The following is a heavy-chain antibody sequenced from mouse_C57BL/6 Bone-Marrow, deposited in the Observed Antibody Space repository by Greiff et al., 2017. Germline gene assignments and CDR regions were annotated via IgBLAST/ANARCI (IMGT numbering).Heavy chain of an antibody. CDR3: ARCPLKSNYVYAMDD. V-gene: IGHV1-69*01. CDR2: IDPSDSYT. Sequence: QVQLQQPGAELVMPGASVKLSCKASGYTFTSYWMHWVKQRPGQGLEWIGEIDPSDSYTNYNQKFKGKSTLTVDKSSSTAYMQVSSLTSEDSAVYYWARCPLKSNYVYAMDDWGQGTSVTVSS. CDR1: GYTFTSYW. J-gene: IGHJ4*01. D-gene: IGHD2-5*01.